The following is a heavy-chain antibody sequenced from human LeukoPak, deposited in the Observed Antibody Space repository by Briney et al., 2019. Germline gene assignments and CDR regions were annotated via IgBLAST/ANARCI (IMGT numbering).Heavy chain of an antibody. CDR3: ARSDSGWYEY. J-gene: IGHJ4*02. CDR2: INHSGST. V-gene: IGHV4-34*01. Sequence: PSETLSLTCAVYGGSFSGYYWSWIRQPPGKGLEWIGEINHSGSTNYNQSLKSRVTISVDTSKNQFSLKLSSVTAADTAVYYCARSDSGWYEYWGQGTLVTVSS. D-gene: IGHD6-19*01. CDR1: GGSFSGYY.